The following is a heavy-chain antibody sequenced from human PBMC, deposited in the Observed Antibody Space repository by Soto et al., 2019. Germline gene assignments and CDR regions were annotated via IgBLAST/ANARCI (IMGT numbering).Heavy chain of an antibody. D-gene: IGHD6-13*01. Sequence: SETLSLTCTVSGYSISSGYYWGWIRQPPGKGLEWIGSIYHSGSTYYNPSLKSRVTISVDTSKNQFSLKLSSVTAADTAVYYCATFGGSSSWYYYYGMDVWGQGTTVTVSS. V-gene: IGHV4-38-2*02. CDR1: GYSISSGYY. J-gene: IGHJ6*02. CDR3: ATFGGSSSWYYYYGMDV. CDR2: IYHSGST.